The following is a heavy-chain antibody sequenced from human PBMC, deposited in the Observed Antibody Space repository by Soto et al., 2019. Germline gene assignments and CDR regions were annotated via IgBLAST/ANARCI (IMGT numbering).Heavy chain of an antibody. J-gene: IGHJ4*02. D-gene: IGHD2-2*01. CDR1: GYTFTSYG. Sequence: ASVKVSCKASGYTFTSYGISWVRQAPGQGLEWMGWISAYSGKTNYAQKLQGRVTMTTDTSTSTAYMELRSLRSDDTAVYYCARETIYCSSTSCFFDYWGQGTLVTVSS. CDR3: ARETIYCSSTSCFFDY. V-gene: IGHV1-18*01. CDR2: ISAYSGKT.